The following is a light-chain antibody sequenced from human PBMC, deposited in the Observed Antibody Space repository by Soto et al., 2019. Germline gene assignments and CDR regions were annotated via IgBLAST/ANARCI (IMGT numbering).Light chain of an antibody. CDR2: KAS. CDR3: QQYNSDSRT. Sequence: DIQMTKSPSTLSASVGDRVTITCRASQSISIWLAWYQQKPGKAPKLLIYKASSLESGAPSRFSGSGSGTEFTLTISSLQPDDFATYYCQQYNSDSRTFGQGTKVEIK. J-gene: IGKJ1*01. V-gene: IGKV1-5*03. CDR1: QSISIW.